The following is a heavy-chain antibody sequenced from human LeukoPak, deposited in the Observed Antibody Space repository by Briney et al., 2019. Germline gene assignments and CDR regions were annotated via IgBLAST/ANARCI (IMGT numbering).Heavy chain of an antibody. CDR3: ARGKWQGFYFDY. J-gene: IGHJ4*02. CDR1: GYSFTSYY. Sequence: AAVKVSCKSAGYSFTSYYLHWVRQAPGKGLEWMGWINPNNGGTNYAQNFHGRGTITRDTSINTAYMELSRLTSDDTAVYYCARGKWQGFYFDYWGQETLVTVSS. V-gene: IGHV1-2*02. D-gene: IGHD5-12*01. CDR2: INPNNGGT.